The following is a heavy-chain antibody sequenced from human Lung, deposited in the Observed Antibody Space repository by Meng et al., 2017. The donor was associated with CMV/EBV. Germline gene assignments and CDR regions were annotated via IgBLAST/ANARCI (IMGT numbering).Heavy chain of an antibody. Sequence: QVQRVQSGSELKKPRASVKVSFKASGYTFTNYAMNWVRQAPGQGLEWMGWINTITGDPTYAQGFTGRFVFSLDTCVSTAYLQISSLKTDDTAVYYCARGSLEADEDPGWGQGTLVTVSS. CDR1: GYTFTNYA. J-gene: IGHJ4*02. V-gene: IGHV7-4-1*02. CDR2: INTITGDP. CDR3: ARGSLEADEDPG. D-gene: IGHD6-13*01.